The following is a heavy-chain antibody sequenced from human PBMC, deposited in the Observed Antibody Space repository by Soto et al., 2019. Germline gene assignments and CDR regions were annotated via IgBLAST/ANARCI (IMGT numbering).Heavy chain of an antibody. CDR3: AKDRGYCSGGSCFFYWFDP. CDR2: ISGSGGST. D-gene: IGHD2-15*01. CDR1: GFTFSSYA. Sequence: EVQLLESGGGLVQPGGSLRLSCAASGFTFSSYAMSWVRQAPGKGLEWVSAISGSGGSTYYADSVKGRFTISRDNSKNTLYLQMNSLRAEDTAVYYCAKDRGYCSGGSCFFYWFDPWGQGTLVTVSS. V-gene: IGHV3-23*01. J-gene: IGHJ5*02.